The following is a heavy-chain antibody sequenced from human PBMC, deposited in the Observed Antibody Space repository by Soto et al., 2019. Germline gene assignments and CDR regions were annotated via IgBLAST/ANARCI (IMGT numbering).Heavy chain of an antibody. V-gene: IGHV1-69*06. CDR2: ITPVFGTP. D-gene: IGHD3-10*01. Sequence: ASVKVSCKVSGGTFSSYRFSWVRQAPGQGLEWMGGITPVFGTPDYAQKFQGRVTVTADRSTNTAYMELSRLTSEDTAVYYCARDLPSLEVRSYGMDVWGQGTTVTVSS. CDR3: ARDLPSLEVRSYGMDV. CDR1: GGTFSSYR. J-gene: IGHJ6*02.